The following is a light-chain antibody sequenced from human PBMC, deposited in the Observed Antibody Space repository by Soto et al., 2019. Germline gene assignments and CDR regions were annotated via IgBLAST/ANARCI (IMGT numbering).Light chain of an antibody. CDR1: SSDVGGYNY. Sequence: QSVLTQPASVSGSPRQSITISCTATSSDVGGYNYVSWYQQHPGKAPKLMIFEVSNRPSGVSNRFSGSKSGNTASLTISGLQAEDEADYYCSSYTTSSTLVFGGGTQLTVL. CDR3: SSYTTSSTLV. V-gene: IGLV2-14*01. J-gene: IGLJ2*01. CDR2: EVS.